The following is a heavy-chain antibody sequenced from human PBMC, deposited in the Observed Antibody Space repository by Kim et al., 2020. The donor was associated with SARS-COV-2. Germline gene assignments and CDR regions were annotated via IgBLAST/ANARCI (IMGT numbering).Heavy chain of an antibody. J-gene: IGHJ5*02. CDR1: GGSISSYY. Sequence: SETLSLTCTVSGGSISSYYWSWIRQPPGKGLEWIGYIYYSGSTNYNPSLKSRVTISVDTSKNQFSLKLSSVTAADTAVYYCARDHEQWLVRGWFDPWGQGTLVTVSS. D-gene: IGHD6-19*01. CDR2: IYYSGST. V-gene: IGHV4-59*13. CDR3: ARDHEQWLVRGWFDP.